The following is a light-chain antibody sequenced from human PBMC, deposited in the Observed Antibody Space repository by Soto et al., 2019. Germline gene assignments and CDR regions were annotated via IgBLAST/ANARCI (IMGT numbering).Light chain of an antibody. CDR2: DVS. CDR1: SSDVGGYNY. CDR3: SSYISSSFYV. J-gene: IGLJ1*01. V-gene: IGLV2-14*01. Sequence: QSVLTQPASVSGSPGQSITISCTGTSSDVGGYNYVSWYQQHPGKAPKLMIYDVSNRPSGVSNRFSGSKSGNTASLTISGLQAEDEADYYCSSYISSSFYVFGTGTKVTVL.